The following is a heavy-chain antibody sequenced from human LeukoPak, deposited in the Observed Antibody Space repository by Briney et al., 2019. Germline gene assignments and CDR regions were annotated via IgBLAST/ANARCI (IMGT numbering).Heavy chain of an antibody. D-gene: IGHD5-12*01. CDR3: ARDSGPGTDIVATRGYFDY. CDR2: INHSGRT. Sequence: PSETLSLTCAVYGGSFSGYYWSWIRQPPGKGLEWIGEINHSGRTNYNPSLKSRVSISVDTSKNQFSLKLSSVTAADTAVYYCARDSGPGTDIVATRGYFDYWGQGTLVTVSS. J-gene: IGHJ4*02. CDR1: GGSFSGYY. V-gene: IGHV4-34*01.